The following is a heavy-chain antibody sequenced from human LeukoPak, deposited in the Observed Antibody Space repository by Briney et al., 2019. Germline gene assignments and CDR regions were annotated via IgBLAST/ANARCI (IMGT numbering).Heavy chain of an antibody. CDR2: MNPNSGNT. Sequence: GASVKVSCKASGYTFTSYDINWVRQATGQGLEWMGWMNPNSGNTGYAQKFQGRVAMTRNTSISTAYMELSSLRSEDTAVYYCARRYYDSSGYYYYYYMDVWGKGTTVTISS. V-gene: IGHV1-8*01. CDR1: GYTFTSYD. CDR3: ARRYYDSSGYYYYYYMDV. J-gene: IGHJ6*03. D-gene: IGHD3-22*01.